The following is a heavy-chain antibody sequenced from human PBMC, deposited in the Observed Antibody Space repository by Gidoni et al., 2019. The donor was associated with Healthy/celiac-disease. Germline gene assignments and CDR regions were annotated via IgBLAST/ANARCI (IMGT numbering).Heavy chain of an antibody. Sequence: QVQMVESGGGVVQPGRSLRLSCAASGFPFSSYAMHWVRQAPGKGLEWVAVISYDGSNKYYADSVKGRFTISRDNSKNTLYLQMNSLRAEDTAVYYCARVPGSLYSSSWDPLFDYWGQGTLVTVSS. J-gene: IGHJ4*02. CDR2: ISYDGSNK. D-gene: IGHD6-13*01. CDR1: GFPFSSYA. CDR3: ARVPGSLYSSSWDPLFDY. V-gene: IGHV3-30-3*01.